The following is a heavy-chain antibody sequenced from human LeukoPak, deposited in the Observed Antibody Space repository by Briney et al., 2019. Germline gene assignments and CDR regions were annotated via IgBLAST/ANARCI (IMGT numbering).Heavy chain of an antibody. CDR3: ARGGVITFGGVIEEFDY. CDR2: ISYDGSNK. CDR1: GFTFSSYA. D-gene: IGHD3-16*02. J-gene: IGHJ4*02. Sequence: PGGSLRLSCAASGFTFSSYAMHWVRQAPGKGLEWVAVISYDGSNKYYADSVKGRFTISRDNSKNTLYLQMNSLRAEDTAVYYCARGGVITFGGVIEEFDYWGQGTLVTVSP. V-gene: IGHV3-30*04.